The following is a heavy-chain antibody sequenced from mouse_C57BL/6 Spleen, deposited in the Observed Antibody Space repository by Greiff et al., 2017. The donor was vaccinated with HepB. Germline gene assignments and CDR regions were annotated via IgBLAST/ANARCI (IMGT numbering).Heavy chain of an antibody. CDR3: VRQRGSSPLDY. V-gene: IGHV10-1*01. CDR2: IRSKSNNYAT. Sequence: EVQLQESGGGLVQPKGSLKLSCAASGFSFNTYAMNWVRQAPGKGLEWVARIRSKSNNYATYYADSVKDRFTISRDDSESMLYLQMNNLKTEDTAMYYCVRQRGSSPLDYWGQGTTLTVSS. J-gene: IGHJ2*01. CDR1: GFSFNTYA. D-gene: IGHD1-1*01.